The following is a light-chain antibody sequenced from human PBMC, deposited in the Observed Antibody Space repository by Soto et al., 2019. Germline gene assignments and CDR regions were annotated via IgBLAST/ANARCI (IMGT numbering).Light chain of an antibody. CDR2: GAS. J-gene: IGKJ1*01. Sequence: EIVITQSPATLSVSPGERATLSCRASQCVSGNLAWYQQKPGQAPRLLIYGASTRATGIPARFSGSGSGTEFTLTISSLQSEDFAAYYCQQYNNWPRTFGQGTKVEIK. CDR1: QCVSGN. CDR3: QQYNNWPRT. V-gene: IGKV3-15*01.